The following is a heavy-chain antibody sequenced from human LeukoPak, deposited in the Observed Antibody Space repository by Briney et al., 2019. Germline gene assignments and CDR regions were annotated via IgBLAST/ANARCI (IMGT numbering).Heavy chain of an antibody. D-gene: IGHD4-17*01. CDR3: ARDQAAVGRGYGDYYYYYGMDV. V-gene: IGHV1-18*01. CDR1: GYTFTSYG. J-gene: IGHJ6*02. CDR2: ISAYNGNT. Sequence: ASVKVSCKASGYTFTSYGISWVRQAPGQGLEWMGWISAYNGNTNYAQKLQGRVTMTTDTSTSTAYMELRSLRSDDTAVYYCARDQAAVGRGYGDYYYYYGMDVWGQGTTVTVSS.